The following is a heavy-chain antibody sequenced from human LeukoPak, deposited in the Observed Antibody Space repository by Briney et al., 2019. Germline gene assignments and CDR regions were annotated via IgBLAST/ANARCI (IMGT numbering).Heavy chain of an antibody. V-gene: IGHV3-53*01. Sequence: PGGSLRLSCAASGFTVSSNYMSWVRQAPGKGLEWVSVIYSGGSTYYADSVKGRFTISRDSSKNTLYLQMNSLRAEDTAVYYCAKLRIYDYVWGSYRTTSPDFDYWGQGTLVTVSS. CDR3: AKLRIYDYVWGSYRTTSPDFDY. D-gene: IGHD3-16*02. CDR2: IYSGGST. CDR1: GFTVSSNY. J-gene: IGHJ4*02.